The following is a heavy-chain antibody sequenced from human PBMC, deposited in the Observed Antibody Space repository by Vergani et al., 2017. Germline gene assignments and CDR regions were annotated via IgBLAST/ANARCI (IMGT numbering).Heavy chain of an antibody. Sequence: QLQLQESAPGLVKPPANLPLTCSVSGASSRSSNYYWGWIRQPPGKRLEWIASIYYSWSTYYNPSLKSRVTISVDTSKNQFSLKLSSVTAADTAVYFCARHSTVEWLVKLGWIDPWGQGILVTVSS. J-gene: IGHJ5*02. V-gene: IGHV4-39*01. D-gene: IGHD6-19*01. CDR3: ARHSTVEWLVKLGWIDP. CDR1: GASSRSSNYY. CDR2: IYYSWST.